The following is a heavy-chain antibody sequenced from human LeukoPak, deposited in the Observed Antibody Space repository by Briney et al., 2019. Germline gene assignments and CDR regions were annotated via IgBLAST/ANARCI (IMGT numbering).Heavy chain of an antibody. CDR2: INHSGST. CDR3: ARHEAEMATILGGY. CDR1: GGSFSGYY. V-gene: IGHV4-34*01. D-gene: IGHD5-24*01. Sequence: PSETLSLTCAVYGGSFSGYYWSWIRQPPGKGLEWIGEINHSGSTNYNPSLKSRVTISVDTSKNQFTLRLSSVTAADTAVYYCARHEAEMATILGGYWGQGTLVTVSS. J-gene: IGHJ4*02.